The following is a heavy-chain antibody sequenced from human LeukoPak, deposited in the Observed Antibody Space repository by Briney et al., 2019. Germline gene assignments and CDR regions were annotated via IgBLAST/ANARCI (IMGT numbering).Heavy chain of an antibody. V-gene: IGHV3-21*01. Sequence: PGGSLRLSCAASGFTFSTYSMNWVRQAPGKGLEWVSSISSSSSYIYYADSVKGRFTISRDNAKNSLYLQMNSLRAEDTAVYYCARTTTVVTTVDYWGQGTLVTVS. CDR1: GFTFSTYS. CDR2: ISSSSSYI. J-gene: IGHJ4*02. D-gene: IGHD4-23*01. CDR3: ARTTTVVTTVDY.